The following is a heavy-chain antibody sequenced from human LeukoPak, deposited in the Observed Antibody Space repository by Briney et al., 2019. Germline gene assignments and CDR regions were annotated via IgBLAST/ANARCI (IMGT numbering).Heavy chain of an antibody. CDR2: IYYSGST. CDR1: GGSISSYY. J-gene: IGHJ4*02. D-gene: IGHD3-22*01. V-gene: IGHV4-59*08. Sequence: WETLSLTCTVSGGSISSYYWSWIGQPPGKGLEWIGYIYYSGSTNYNPSLKSRVTISVDTSKNQFSLKLSSVTAADTAVYYCARSYYYDSSGYPGALGYWGQGTLVTVSS. CDR3: ARSYYYDSSGYPGALGY.